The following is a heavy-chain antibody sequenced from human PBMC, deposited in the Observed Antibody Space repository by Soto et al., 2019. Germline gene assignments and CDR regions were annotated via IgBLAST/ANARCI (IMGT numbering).Heavy chain of an antibody. V-gene: IGHV6-1*01. CDR2: TYYRSKWYN. CDR1: GDSVSSNSAT. D-gene: IGHD1-26*01. J-gene: IGHJ6*02. CDR3: SRMPRSHYGMDV. Sequence: PSQTLSLTCAISGDSVSSNSATWDWIRQSPSRGLEWLGRTYYRSKWYNDYAESVKSRISINPDTAKNQFSLQLNSVTPEDTAVYYCSRMPRSHYGMDVWGQGTTVTVSS.